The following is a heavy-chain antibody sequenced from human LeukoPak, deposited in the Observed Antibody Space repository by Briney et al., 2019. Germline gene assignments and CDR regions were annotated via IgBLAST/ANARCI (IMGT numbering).Heavy chain of an antibody. CDR3: ARESGLEKIDY. CDR2: ISYDGSNK. CDR1: GFTFSSYG. J-gene: IGHJ4*02. D-gene: IGHD3/OR15-3a*01. Sequence: PGGSLRLSCAASGFTFSSYGMHWVRQAPGKGLEWVAVISYDGSNKYYADSVKGRFTISRDNSKNTLYLQMNSLRAEDTAVYYCARESGLEKIDYWGQGTLVTVSS. V-gene: IGHV3-30*03.